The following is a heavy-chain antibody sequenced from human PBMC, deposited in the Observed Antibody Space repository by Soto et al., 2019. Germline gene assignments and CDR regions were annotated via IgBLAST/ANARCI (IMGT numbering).Heavy chain of an antibody. V-gene: IGHV4-34*01. CDR3: ARGEYGVVVAATPGY. J-gene: IGHJ4*02. CDR1: GGSFSCYY. CDR2: INHSGST. Sequence: SETLSLTCAVYGGSFSCYYWSWIRQPPGKGLEWIGEINHSGSTNYNPSLKSRVTISVDTSKNQFSLRAEDTAVYYCARGEYGVVVAATPGYWGQGTLVTVSS. D-gene: IGHD2-15*01.